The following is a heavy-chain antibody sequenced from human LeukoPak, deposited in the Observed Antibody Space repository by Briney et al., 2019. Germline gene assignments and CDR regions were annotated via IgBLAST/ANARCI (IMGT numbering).Heavy chain of an antibody. J-gene: IGHJ4*02. D-gene: IGHD6-19*01. CDR1: GYTFTSYG. Sequence: ASVKVSCKASGYTFTSYGLSWVRQAPGQGLEWMGWISSYNGNTNYAQKLQGKVTMTTDTSTSTAYMELRSLRSDDTAVYYCARDKMRGQWLVDCDYGAQETLVTVSS. V-gene: IGHV1-18*04. CDR2: ISSYNGNT. CDR3: ARDKMRGQWLVDCDY.